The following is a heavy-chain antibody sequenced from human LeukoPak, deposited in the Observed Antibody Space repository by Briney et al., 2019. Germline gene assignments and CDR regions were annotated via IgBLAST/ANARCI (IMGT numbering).Heavy chain of an antibody. V-gene: IGHV3-9*01. CDR2: ISWNSGSI. CDR1: GFTFDDYA. J-gene: IGHJ3*02. CDR3: ARGGRGSAAVVAPRSFDI. D-gene: IGHD3-22*01. Sequence: GRSLRLSCAASGFTFDDYAMHWVRQAPGKGLEWVSGISWNSGSIGYADSVKGRFIISRDTSKNTMDLQMNSLRPEDSALYFCARGGRGSAAVVAPRSFDIWGQGTMVAVSS.